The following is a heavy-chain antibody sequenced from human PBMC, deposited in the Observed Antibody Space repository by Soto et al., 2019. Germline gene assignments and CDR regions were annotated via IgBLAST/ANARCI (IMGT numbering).Heavy chain of an antibody. CDR1: RFTFRNYG. CDR2: ISYDGSNK. Sequence: QVPLVDSGGGVVQPGRCLRLSCAASRFTFRNYGMHWVLQTPGKGLEWVAVISYDGSNKYYAESVKGRFTISRDNSKNTLYLQMNSLRAEDTAVYYCVKGGYHYFDYWGQGTLVTVSS. V-gene: IGHV3-30*18. D-gene: IGHD5-12*01. CDR3: VKGGYHYFDY. J-gene: IGHJ4*02.